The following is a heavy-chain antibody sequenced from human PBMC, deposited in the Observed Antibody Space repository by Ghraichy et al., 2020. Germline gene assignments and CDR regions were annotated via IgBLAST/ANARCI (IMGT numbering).Heavy chain of an antibody. J-gene: IGHJ4*02. CDR2: IYYSGST. V-gene: IGHV4-59*01. D-gene: IGHD6-13*01. Sequence: SETLSLTCTVSGGSISSYYWSWIRQPPGKGLEWIGYIYYSGSTNYNPSLKSRVTISVDTSKNQFSLKLSSVTAADTAVYYCAREWRGSSWLYYFDYWGQGTLVTVSS. CDR1: GGSISSYY. CDR3: AREWRGSSWLYYFDY.